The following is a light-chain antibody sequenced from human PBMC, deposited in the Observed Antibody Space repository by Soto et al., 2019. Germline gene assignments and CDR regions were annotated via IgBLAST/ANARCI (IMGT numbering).Light chain of an antibody. CDR1: SGHSTYI. CDR2: LEGSGTY. CDR3: ETWDRDSRV. Sequence: QTVVTQSSSASASLGSSVKLTCTLSSGHSTYIIAWHQQQPGKAPRYLMKLEGSGTYNKGSGIPDRFSGSSSGADRYLTISNLQSEDEADYYCETWDRDSRVFGGGTKLTVL. V-gene: IGLV4-60*03. J-gene: IGLJ3*02.